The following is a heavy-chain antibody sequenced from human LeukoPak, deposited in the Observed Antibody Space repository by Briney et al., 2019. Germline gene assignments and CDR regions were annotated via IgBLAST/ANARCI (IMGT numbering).Heavy chain of an antibody. Sequence: SETLSLTCTVSGGSISSYYWSWIRQPPGKGLEWIGYIYYSGSTNYNPSLKSRVTISVDTSKNQFSLKLSSVTAADTAVYYCARHYCSSTSCYAGGDDWFDPWGQGTLVTVS. J-gene: IGHJ5*02. D-gene: IGHD2-2*01. CDR3: ARHYCSSTSCYAGGDDWFDP. CDR2: IYYSGST. CDR1: GGSISSYY. V-gene: IGHV4-59*01.